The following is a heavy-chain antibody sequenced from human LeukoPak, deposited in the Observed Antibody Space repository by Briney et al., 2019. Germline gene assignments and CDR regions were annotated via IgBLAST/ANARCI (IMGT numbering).Heavy chain of an antibody. CDR2: ISSSSGTI. Sequence: PGGSLRLSCAASGFTFSTYEMNWVRQAPGKGLEWVSYISSSSGTIFYADSVKGRFTVSRDNAKKSLYLQMASLRAEDTAVYYCARERVLTVFDYRGQGTLVTVSS. CDR1: GFTFSTYE. J-gene: IGHJ4*02. V-gene: IGHV3-48*03. D-gene: IGHD2-21*02. CDR3: ARERVLTVFDY.